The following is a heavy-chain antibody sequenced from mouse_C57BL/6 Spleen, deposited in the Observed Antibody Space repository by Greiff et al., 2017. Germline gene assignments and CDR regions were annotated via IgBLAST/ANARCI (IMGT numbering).Heavy chain of an antibody. D-gene: IGHD1-1*01. J-gene: IGHJ2*01. CDR1: GFNIKDDY. CDR3: TTGGTTVDY. CDR2: IDPENGDT. V-gene: IGHV14-4*01. Sequence: VQLQQSGAELVRPGASVKLSCTASGFNIKDDYMHWVKQRPEQGLEWIGWIDPENGDTEYASKFQGKATITADTSSNTAYLQSSSRTSEDTAVYYCTTGGTTVDYWGQGTTLTVSS.